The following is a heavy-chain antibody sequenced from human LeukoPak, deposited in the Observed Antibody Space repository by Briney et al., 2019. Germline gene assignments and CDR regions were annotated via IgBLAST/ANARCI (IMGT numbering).Heavy chain of an antibody. CDR3: ARGFKYSSDWYYFDY. Sequence: VSVKVSCKASGYTFTNYYMHWVRQAPGQGLEWMGIINPSGGSTSYAQKFQGRVTMTRDTSTSTVYMELSSLRSGDTAVYFCARGFKYSSDWYYFDYWGQGTLVTVSS. CDR2: INPSGGST. D-gene: IGHD6-19*01. CDR1: GYTFTNYY. V-gene: IGHV1-46*01. J-gene: IGHJ4*02.